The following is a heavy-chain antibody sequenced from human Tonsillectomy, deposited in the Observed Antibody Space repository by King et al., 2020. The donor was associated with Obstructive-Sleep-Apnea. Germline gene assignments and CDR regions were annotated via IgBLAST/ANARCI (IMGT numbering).Heavy chain of an antibody. CDR1: GFTFSSYA. Sequence: VQLVESGGGLVQPGGSLRLSCAASGFTFSSYAMSWVRQAPGKGLEWVSAISGSGGSTYYADSVKGRFTISRDNYKNTLYLQMNSLRAEDTAVYYCAKVGDLVVVVAATRGYYFDYWGQGTLVTVSS. V-gene: IGHV3-23*04. D-gene: IGHD2-15*01. J-gene: IGHJ4*02. CDR3: AKVGDLVVVVAATRGYYFDY. CDR2: ISGSGGST.